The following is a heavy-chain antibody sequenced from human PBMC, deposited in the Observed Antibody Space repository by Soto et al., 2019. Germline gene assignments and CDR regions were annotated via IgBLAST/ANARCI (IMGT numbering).Heavy chain of an antibody. CDR3: AKDLVTTVSHDAFDI. V-gene: IGHV3-74*01. D-gene: IGHD4-17*01. Sequence: GSLRLSCAASGFTFSSYWMHWVRQAPGKGLVWVSRINIDGSGGRTYYAEFVQGRFTISRDNSKNMLYLQMNTLRAEGTAVYYCAKDLVTTVSHDAFDIWGQGTMVTVSS. CDR2: INIDGSGGRT. CDR1: GFTFSSYW. J-gene: IGHJ3*02.